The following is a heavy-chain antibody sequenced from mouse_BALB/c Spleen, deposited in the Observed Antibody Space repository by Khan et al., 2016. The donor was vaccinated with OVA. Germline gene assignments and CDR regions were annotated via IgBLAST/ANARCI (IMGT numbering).Heavy chain of an antibody. CDR3: AREWGAWFPY. J-gene: IGHJ3*01. V-gene: IGHV1-77*01. CDR2: IYPGSNNT. CDR1: GYTFTDYN. Sequence: VQLQESGAELARPGASVKLSCKASGYTFTDYNINWVKQRTGQGLEWIGEIYPGSNNTYYNEKFKGKATLTAAKSSSTAYMQLSSLTSEDSAVYCCAREWGAWFPYWGQGTLVTVSA.